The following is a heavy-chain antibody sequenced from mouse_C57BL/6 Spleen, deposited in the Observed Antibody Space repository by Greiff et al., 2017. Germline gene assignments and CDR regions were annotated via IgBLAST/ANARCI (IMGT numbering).Heavy chain of an antibody. CDR3: ARWGTYYGSSYPYAMDY. J-gene: IGHJ4*01. Sequence: EVKLQQSGPELVKPGASVKISCKASGYSFTGYYMNWVKQSPEKSLEWIGEINPSTGGTTYNQKFKAKATLTVDKSSSTAYMQLKSLTSEDSAVXYCARWGTYYGSSYPYAMDYWGQGTSVTVSS. V-gene: IGHV1-42*01. D-gene: IGHD1-1*01. CDR2: INPSTGGT. CDR1: GYSFTGYY.